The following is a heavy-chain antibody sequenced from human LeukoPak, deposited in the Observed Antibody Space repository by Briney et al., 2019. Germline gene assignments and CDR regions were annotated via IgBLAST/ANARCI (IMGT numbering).Heavy chain of an antibody. CDR1: GGSISSGGYY. V-gene: IGHV4-31*03. Sequence: SETLSLTCTVSGGSISSGGYYWSWIRQHPGKGLEWIGYIYYSGSTYYNPSLKSRVTISVDTSKNQFSLKLSSVTAADTAVYYCARFENIVVVPAAVGWFDPWGQGTLVTVSS. CDR3: ARFENIVVVPAAVGWFDP. CDR2: IYYSGST. J-gene: IGHJ5*02. D-gene: IGHD2-2*01.